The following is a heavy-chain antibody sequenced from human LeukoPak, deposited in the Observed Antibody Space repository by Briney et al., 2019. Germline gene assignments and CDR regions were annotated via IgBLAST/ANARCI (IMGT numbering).Heavy chain of an antibody. J-gene: IGHJ4*02. CDR3: AKDFSYYDSSGYYPDY. Sequence: SETLSLTCAVYGGSFSGYYWSWIRQPPGKGLEWIGEINHSGSTNYNPSLKSRVTISVDTSKNQFSLKLSSVTAADTAVYYCAKDFSYYDSSGYYPDYWGQGTLVTVSS. V-gene: IGHV4-34*01. D-gene: IGHD3-22*01. CDR1: GGSFSGYY. CDR2: INHSGST.